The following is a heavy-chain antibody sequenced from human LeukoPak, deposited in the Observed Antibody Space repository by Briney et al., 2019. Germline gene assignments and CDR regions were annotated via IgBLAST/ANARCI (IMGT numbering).Heavy chain of an antibody. CDR1: GFTFSDYY. CDR2: ISSSGSTI. D-gene: IGHD1-1*01. J-gene: IGHJ6*03. V-gene: IGHV3-11*01. Sequence: RGSLRLSCAASGFTFSDYYMSWIRQAPGKGLEWVSHISSSGSTIYYADSVKGRFTISRDNAKNSLYLQMNSLRAEDTAVYYCARDSPRRRRTDYMDVWGKGTTVTVSS. CDR3: ARDSPRRRRTDYMDV.